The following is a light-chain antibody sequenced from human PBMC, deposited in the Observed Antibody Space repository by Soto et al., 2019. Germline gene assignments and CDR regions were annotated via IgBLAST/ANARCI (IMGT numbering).Light chain of an antibody. CDR2: DAS. CDR3: HQYENYWT. V-gene: IGKV1-5*01. Sequence: DIQMWKSPSTLSAYKGDRVTITCRVSQSITTFLAWYQQKPWKAPKLPIYDASNLESGVPSRFSGSGSGTEFTLTISNLQTDDIATYYSHQYENYWTFGQGTKVDI. CDR1: QSITTF. J-gene: IGKJ1*01.